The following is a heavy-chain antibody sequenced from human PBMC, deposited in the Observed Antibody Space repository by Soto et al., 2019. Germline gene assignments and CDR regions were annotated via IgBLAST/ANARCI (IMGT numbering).Heavy chain of an antibody. J-gene: IGHJ4*02. V-gene: IGHV4-59*01. CDR3: ARLRYSSSWPFDY. D-gene: IGHD6-13*01. CDR2: IYYSGST. CDR1: GGSISSYY. Sequence: SDTLSLTCTVSGGSISSYYWSWIRQPPGEGLEWIGYIYYSGSTNYNPSLKSRVTISVDTSKNQFSLKLSSVTAADTAVYYCARLRYSSSWPFDYWGQGTLVTVSS.